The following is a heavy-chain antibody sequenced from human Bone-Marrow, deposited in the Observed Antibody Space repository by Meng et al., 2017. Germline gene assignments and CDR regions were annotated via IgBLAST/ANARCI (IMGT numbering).Heavy chain of an antibody. D-gene: IGHD3-3*01. V-gene: IGHV3-66*02. CDR3: ARENTIFGAYFDY. Sequence: GESLKISCAASGFTVSSNYMSWVRQAPGKGLEWVSVIYSGGSTYYADSVKGRFTISRDNSKNTLYLQMNSLRAEDTAVYYCARENTIFGAYFDYWGQGKLVNVSS. CDR2: IYSGGST. J-gene: IGHJ4*02. CDR1: GFTVSSNY.